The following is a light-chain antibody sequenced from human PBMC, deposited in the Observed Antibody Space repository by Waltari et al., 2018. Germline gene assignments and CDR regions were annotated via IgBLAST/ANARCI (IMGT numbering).Light chain of an antibody. CDR2: AAS. CDR1: ESISKY. Sequence: DIVLTQSPDTLSLSPGERATLSCRASESISKYLAWYQQRPGQAPRLLIYAASNRATGVPDRFSGSGSGTDFSLTISRLEPEDFAVYYCQMYVRLPVTFGQGTKVEIK. V-gene: IGKV3-20*01. CDR3: QMYVRLPVT. J-gene: IGKJ1*01.